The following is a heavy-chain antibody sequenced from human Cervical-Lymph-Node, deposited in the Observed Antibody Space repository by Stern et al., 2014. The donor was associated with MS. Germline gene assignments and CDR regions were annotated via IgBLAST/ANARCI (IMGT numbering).Heavy chain of an antibody. CDR2: ISRDGSMQ. D-gene: IGHD1-26*01. CDR3: ARDGHGGGSLSD. J-gene: IGHJ4*02. V-gene: IGHV3-30*04. Sequence: VQLLESGGGVVQPGRSLRLSCAASGFTFTNYALHWVRQAPGKGLEWVAIISRDGSMQYYADSVRGRFTFSRDNSKNTLFLQMSSLRLEDTAVYYCARDGHGGGSLSDWGQGTLVVVSP. CDR1: GFTFTNYA.